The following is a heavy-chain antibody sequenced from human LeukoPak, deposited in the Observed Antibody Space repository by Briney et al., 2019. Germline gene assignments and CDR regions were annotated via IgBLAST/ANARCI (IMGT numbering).Heavy chain of an antibody. CDR2: ISYDGTNK. V-gene: IGHV3-30*18. D-gene: IGHD6-19*01. J-gene: IGHJ4*02. CDR3: AKNGEQWLVEQFFDY. CDR1: GFTFSNYG. Sequence: GGSLRLSCAASGFTFSNYGMHWVRQAPGKGLEWVAIISYDGTNKYYADSVKGRFTISRDNSKNTLYLRMYSLRADDTAVYYCAKNGEQWLVEQFFDYWGQGTLVTVSS.